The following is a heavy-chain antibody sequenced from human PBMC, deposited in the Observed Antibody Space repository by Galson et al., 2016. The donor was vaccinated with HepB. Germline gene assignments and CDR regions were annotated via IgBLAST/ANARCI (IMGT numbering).Heavy chain of an antibody. Sequence: SLRLSCAASGYTFSTYAIHWVRQAPGKGLEWVAVISYDGSNKYYADSVKGRFTISRDNSKNTLYLQMHSLRADDTAVYYCATRSVELPATSEYFQHWGQGTLVTVSS. J-gene: IGHJ1*01. CDR3: ATRSVELPATSEYFQH. CDR2: ISYDGSNK. CDR1: GYTFSTYA. V-gene: IGHV3-30*04. D-gene: IGHD2-2*01.